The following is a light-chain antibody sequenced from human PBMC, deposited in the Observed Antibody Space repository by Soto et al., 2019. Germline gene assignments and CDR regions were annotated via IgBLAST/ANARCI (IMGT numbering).Light chain of an antibody. CDR3: QHCGRT. J-gene: IGKJ5*01. V-gene: IGKV3-20*01. CDR1: QTTSSMY. CDR2: AAS. Sequence: EIVLTQSPGTLSLSPGEGATLSCRASQTTSSMYLAWHQHKPGQAPRLLIYAASSRATGVPDRFSGSGSGTDFTLTTSRREPEDFAFYYCQHCGRTFGQVTRVEI.